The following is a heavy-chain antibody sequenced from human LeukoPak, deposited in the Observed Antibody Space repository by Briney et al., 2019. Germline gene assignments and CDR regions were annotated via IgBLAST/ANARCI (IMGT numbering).Heavy chain of an antibody. V-gene: IGHV3-30*02. CDR2: IRYDGSNK. D-gene: IGHD3-16*01. CDR3: AKGDKMLTWRRTYNRFDP. CDR1: GFTFSNYG. Sequence: PGGSLRLSCAASGFTFSNYGMHWVRQAPGKGLEWVAFIRYDGSNKYFADSLKGRFTISRDNSKNTLYLQMNSLRPEDTAVYYCAKGDKMLTWRRTYNRFDPWGQGTLVTVSS. J-gene: IGHJ5*02.